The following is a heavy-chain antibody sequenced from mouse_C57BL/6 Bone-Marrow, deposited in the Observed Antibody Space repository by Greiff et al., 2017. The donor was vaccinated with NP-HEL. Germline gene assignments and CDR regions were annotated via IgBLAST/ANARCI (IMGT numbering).Heavy chain of an antibody. V-gene: IGHV5-15*01. CDR3: ARHGWLLRGDY. CDR1: GFTFSDYG. CDR2: ISNLAYSI. D-gene: IGHD2-3*01. J-gene: IGHJ4*01. Sequence: EVKLQESGGGLVQPGGSLKLSCAASGFTFSDYGMAWVRQAPRKGPEWVAFISNLAYSIYYADTVTGRFTISRENAKNTLYLEMSSLRSEDTAMYYCARHGWLLRGDYWGQGTSVTVSS.